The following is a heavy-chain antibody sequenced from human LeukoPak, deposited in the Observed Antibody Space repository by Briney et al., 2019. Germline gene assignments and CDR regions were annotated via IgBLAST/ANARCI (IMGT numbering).Heavy chain of an antibody. V-gene: IGHV3-30-3*01. CDR2: ISYDGSNK. J-gene: IGHJ4*02. CDR3: ARDRASDFSLDY. CDR1: GFTFSSYA. D-gene: IGHD2-21*02. Sequence: GGSLRLSCAASGFTFSSYAVHWVRQAPGKGLEWVAVISYDGSNKYYADSVKGRFTISRDNSKNTLYLQMNSLRAEDTAVYYCARDRASDFSLDYWGQGTLVTVSS.